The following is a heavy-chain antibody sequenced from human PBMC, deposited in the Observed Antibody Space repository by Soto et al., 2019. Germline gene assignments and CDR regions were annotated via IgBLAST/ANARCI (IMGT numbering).Heavy chain of an antibody. CDR1: GFTFSTYS. CDR3: ARRVGATDVAFDI. CDR2: ISSSSSYI. V-gene: IGHV3-21*01. D-gene: IGHD1-26*01. Sequence: PGGSLRLSCAASGFTFSTYSMIWVRQAPGKGLEWVSSISSSSSYIYYADSVKGRFTISRDNAKKSLYLQMNSLRAEDTAVYYCARRVGATDVAFDIWGQGTMVTVSS. J-gene: IGHJ3*02.